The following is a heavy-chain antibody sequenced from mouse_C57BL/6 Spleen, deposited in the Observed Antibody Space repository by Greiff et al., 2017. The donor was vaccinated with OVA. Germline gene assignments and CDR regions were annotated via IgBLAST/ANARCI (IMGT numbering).Heavy chain of an antibody. Sequence: EVQGVESGGDLVKPGGSLKLSCAASGFTFSSYGMSWVRQTPDKRLEWVATISSGGSYTYYPDSVKGRFTISRDNAKNTLYLQMSSLKSEDTAMDYCARQGWDAYYFDYWGQGTTLTVSS. CDR2: ISSGGSYT. CDR3: ARQGWDAYYFDY. CDR1: GFTFSSYG. D-gene: IGHD4-1*01. J-gene: IGHJ2*01. V-gene: IGHV5-6*01.